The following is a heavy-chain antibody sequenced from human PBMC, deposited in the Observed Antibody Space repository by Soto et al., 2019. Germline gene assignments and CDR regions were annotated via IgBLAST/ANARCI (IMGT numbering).Heavy chain of an antibody. CDR1: GYTFTNYG. Sequence: QVQLVQSGAEVKKPGASVKVSCKASGYTFTNYGISWVRQAPGQGLEWMGWNSAYNGNTNYAQKLQGRVTMTTNTSTSTAYMELRSLRPADTAVYYCARRQWLVGGYYYGMDGWGQGTTVNFS. V-gene: IGHV1-18*01. D-gene: IGHD6-19*01. J-gene: IGHJ6*02. CDR2: NSAYNGNT. CDR3: ARRQWLVGGYYYGMDG.